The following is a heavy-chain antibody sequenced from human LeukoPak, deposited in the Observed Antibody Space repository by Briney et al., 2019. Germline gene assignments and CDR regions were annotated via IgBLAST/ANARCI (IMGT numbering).Heavy chain of an antibody. CDR1: GFTFEAYG. J-gene: IGHJ4*02. D-gene: IGHD2-15*01. CDR3: ARRICNGGSCYLDY. CDR2: ILWNGDNT. V-gene: IGHV3-20*01. Sequence: GGSLRLSCAASGFTFEAYGMSWVRQAPGKGLEWVSGILWNGDNTVYADSVKGRFTISRDNAKNSLYLQMNSLRAEDTALYHCARRICNGGSCYLDYWGQGTLATVSS.